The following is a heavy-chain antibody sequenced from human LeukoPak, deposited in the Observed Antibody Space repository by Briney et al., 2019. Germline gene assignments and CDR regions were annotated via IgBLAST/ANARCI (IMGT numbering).Heavy chain of an antibody. CDR3: ARDGDSSGSGTPVFRWFDP. Sequence: SETLSLTCSVSGGSISSYYWSWLRQAPGKGLEWVGFVYNSGNTEYYPYCKIRVTMAVDTSKIQISLKLPSVTPAATAAYDCARDGDSSGSGTPVFRWFDPWGQGTLVTVSS. CDR2: VYNSGNT. D-gene: IGHD3-10*01. J-gene: IGHJ5*02. V-gene: IGHV4-59*01. CDR1: GGSISSYY.